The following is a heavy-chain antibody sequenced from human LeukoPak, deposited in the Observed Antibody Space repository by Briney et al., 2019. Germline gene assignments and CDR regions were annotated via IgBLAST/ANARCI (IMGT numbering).Heavy chain of an antibody. CDR2: ISAYNGNT. CDR3: ARAQDVWGSYSSDP. Sequence: GASVKASCKASGYTFTSYGISWVRQAPGQGLEWMGWISAYNGNTNYAQKLQGRVTMTTDTSTSTAYMELRSLRSDDTAVYYCARAQDVWGSYSSDPWGQGTLVTVSS. D-gene: IGHD3-16*01. J-gene: IGHJ5*02. V-gene: IGHV1-18*01. CDR1: GYTFTSYG.